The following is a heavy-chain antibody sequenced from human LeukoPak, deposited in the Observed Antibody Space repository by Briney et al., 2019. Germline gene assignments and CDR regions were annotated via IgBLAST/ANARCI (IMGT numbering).Heavy chain of an antibody. J-gene: IGHJ2*01. CDR3: ARVTYYYDSSGPQTWYFDL. D-gene: IGHD3-22*01. CDR2: IYYSGST. Sequence: SETLSLTCTVSGGSISSGSYYWSWIRQPAGKGLEWIGYIYYSGSTNYNPSLKSRVTISVDTSKNQFSLKLSSVTAADTAVYYCARVTYYYDSSGPQTWYFDLWGRGTLVTVSS. CDR1: GGSISSGSYY. V-gene: IGHV4-61*10.